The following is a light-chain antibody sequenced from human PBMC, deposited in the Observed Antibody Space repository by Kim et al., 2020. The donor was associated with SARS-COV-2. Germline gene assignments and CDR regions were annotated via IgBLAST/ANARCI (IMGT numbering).Light chain of an antibody. J-gene: IGKJ1*01. Sequence: DIQMTQSPSSLSAFVGDRVTITCRASQAIGNHLVWYQQKAGKVPKLLIYASSTLQSGVPSRFSGSGSGTEFTLTISSLQPEDVATYFCQKYDGAPWTFGQGTKVDIK. V-gene: IGKV1-27*01. CDR3: QKYDGAPWT. CDR1: QAIGNH. CDR2: ASS.